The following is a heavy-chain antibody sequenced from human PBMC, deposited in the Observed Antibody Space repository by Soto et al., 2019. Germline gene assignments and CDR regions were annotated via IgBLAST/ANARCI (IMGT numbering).Heavy chain of an antibody. V-gene: IGHV1-69*02. CDR2: INPILSMS. CDR1: GDTFSFYC. Sequence: QVQLVQSGAEVKKPGSSVRVSCKASGDTFSFYCINWVRQAPGLGLEWMGRINPILSMSNYAQRLQGRVTVTADKSTSTAYMELSSLRSEDTAMYYCASSYGSGYRAFDYWGQGALVTVSS. J-gene: IGHJ4*02. D-gene: IGHD3-10*01. CDR3: ASSYGSGYRAFDY.